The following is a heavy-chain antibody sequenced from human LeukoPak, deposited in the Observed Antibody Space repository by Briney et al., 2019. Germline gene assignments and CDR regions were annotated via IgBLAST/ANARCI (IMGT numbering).Heavy chain of an antibody. CDR1: GGSFSGYY. J-gene: IGHJ5*02. CDR3: ARATGTPPWFDP. V-gene: IGHV4-34*01. CDR2: INHSGST. Sequence: PSETLSLTCAVYGGSFSGYYWSWIRQPPGKGLEWIGEINHSGSTNYNPSLKSRVTISVDTSKNQFSLKLSSVTAADTAVYYCARATGTPPWFDPWGQGTLVTVSS. D-gene: IGHD2-15*01.